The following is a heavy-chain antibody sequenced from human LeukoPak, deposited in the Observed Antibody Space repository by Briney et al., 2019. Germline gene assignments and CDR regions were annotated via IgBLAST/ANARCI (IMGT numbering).Heavy chain of an antibody. D-gene: IGHD3-3*01. CDR1: GGSISSGSYY. J-gene: IGHJ4*02. Sequence: PSQTLSLTCTVSGGSISSGSYYWSWIRQPAGKGREWIGRIYTSGSTNYNPSLKSRVTISVDTSKNQFSPKLSSVTAADTAVYYCARELGENYDFWSGYYTLDYWGQGTLVTVSS. CDR3: ARELGENYDFWSGYYTLDY. CDR2: IYTSGST. V-gene: IGHV4-61*02.